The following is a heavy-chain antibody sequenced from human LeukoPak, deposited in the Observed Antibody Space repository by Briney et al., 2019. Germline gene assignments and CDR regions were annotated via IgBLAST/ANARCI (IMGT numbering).Heavy chain of an antibody. D-gene: IGHD3-22*01. V-gene: IGHV1-18*01. CDR2: ISGYNGNT. J-gene: IGHJ4*02. CDR1: GYTFTSYG. Sequence: ASVKVSCKASGYTFTSYGISWVRQAPGQGPEWMGWISGYNGNTKYVQKLQGRVTMTTDTSTSTAYMELRSLRSDDTAVYYCAMAYYYDSSGYFFYNYWGQGTLVTVSS. CDR3: AMAYYYDSSGYFFYNY.